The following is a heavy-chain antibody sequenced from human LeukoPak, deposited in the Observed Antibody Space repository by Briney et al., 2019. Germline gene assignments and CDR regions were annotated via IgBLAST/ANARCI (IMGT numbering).Heavy chain of an antibody. CDR2: IYYSGST. CDR3: ARVYYDILTGYPDAFDI. D-gene: IGHD3-9*01. Sequence: PSETLSLTCTVSGGSISSSSYYWGWIRQPPGKGLEWIGSIYYSGSTNYNPSLKSRVTISVDTSKNQFSLKLSSVTAADTAVYYCARVYYDILTGYPDAFDIWGQGTMVTVSS. CDR1: GGSISSSSYY. V-gene: IGHV4-39*07. J-gene: IGHJ3*02.